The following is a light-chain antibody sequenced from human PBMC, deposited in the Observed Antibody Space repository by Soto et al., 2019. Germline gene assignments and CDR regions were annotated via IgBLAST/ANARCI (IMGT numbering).Light chain of an antibody. CDR1: QNIRSY. J-gene: IGKJ1*01. CDR3: KKGYSSRWT. V-gene: IGKV1-39*01. CDR2: ATS. Sequence: DIQMTQSPSSLSASVGDRVTITCRASQNIRSYLNWYQQKPGKAPQLLIYATSSLQTGVPSRFSDSGSGKDFSLVISDLQPEDSATYYCKKGYSSRWTSGRGTKVEI.